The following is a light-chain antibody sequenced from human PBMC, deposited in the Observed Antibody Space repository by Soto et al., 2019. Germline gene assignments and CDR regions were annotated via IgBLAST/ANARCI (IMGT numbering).Light chain of an antibody. J-gene: IGLJ2*01. CDR2: QDN. CDR3: QAWDSSTVV. CDR1: KLGDEY. V-gene: IGLV3-1*01. Sequence: SYELTQPPSVSVSPGQTASITCSGDKLGDEYASWYQQKPGQSPVAVIYQDNKRPSGIPERFSGSTSGNTATLTISGTQAMDEADYYCQAWDSSTVVFGGGTQLTVL.